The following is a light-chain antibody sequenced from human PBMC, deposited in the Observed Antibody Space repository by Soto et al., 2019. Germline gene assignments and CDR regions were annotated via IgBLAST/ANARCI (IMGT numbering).Light chain of an antibody. CDR1: SSDVGGYNY. Sequence: QSALTQPASVSGSPGQSITISCTGTSSDVGGYNYVSWYQQHPGNAPKLMIYDVSNRPSGVSNRFSGSKSGNTASLAISGLQAEDEADCYCRAYTSSRTLLDVFGTGTQLTVL. CDR2: DVS. J-gene: IGLJ1*01. V-gene: IGLV2-14*01. CDR3: RAYTSSRTLLDV.